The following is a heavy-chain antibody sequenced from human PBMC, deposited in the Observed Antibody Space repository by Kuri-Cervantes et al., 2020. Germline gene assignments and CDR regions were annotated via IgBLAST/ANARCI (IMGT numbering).Heavy chain of an antibody. CDR3: ARDNSKPEYYYDSSGYYQDFDY. J-gene: IGHJ4*02. CDR1: GYTLTELS. Sequence: ASVKVSCKVSGYTLTELSMHWVRQAPGKGLEWMGGFDPEDGETIYAQKFQGRVTITADESTSTAYMELSSLRSEDTAVYYCARDNSKPEYYYDSSGYYQDFDYWGQGTLITVSS. CDR2: FDPEDGET. D-gene: IGHD3-22*01. V-gene: IGHV1-24*01.